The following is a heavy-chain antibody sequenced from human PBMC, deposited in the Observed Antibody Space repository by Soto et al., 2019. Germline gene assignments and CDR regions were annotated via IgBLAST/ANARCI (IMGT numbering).Heavy chain of an antibody. CDR1: GCTFSSYG. D-gene: IGHD3-3*01. V-gene: IGHV3-30*18. J-gene: IGHJ4*02. CDR2: ISYDGSNK. CDR3: AKGDYDFWSGPDY. Sequence: GGSLRLSCAASGCTFSSYGMHWVRQAPGKGLEWVAVISYDGSNKYYADSVKGRFTISRDNSKNTLYLQMNSLRAEDTAVYYCAKGDYDFWSGPDYWGQGTLVTVSS.